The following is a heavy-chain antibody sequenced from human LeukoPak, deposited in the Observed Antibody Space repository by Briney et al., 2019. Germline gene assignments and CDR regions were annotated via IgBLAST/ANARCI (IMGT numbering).Heavy chain of an antibody. V-gene: IGHV3-7*01. D-gene: IGHD3-10*01. J-gene: IGHJ6*03. CDR1: GFTFSSYW. CDR2: IKQDGSEK. Sequence: GGSLRLSCAASGFTFSSYWMSWVRQAPGKGLEWVANIKQDGSEKYYVDSVKGRFTISRDNAKNSLYLQMNSLRAEDTAVYYCARVGGITLALAPSPFPDYNYYYMDVWGKGTTVTVSS. CDR3: ARVGGITLALAPSPFPDYNYYYMDV.